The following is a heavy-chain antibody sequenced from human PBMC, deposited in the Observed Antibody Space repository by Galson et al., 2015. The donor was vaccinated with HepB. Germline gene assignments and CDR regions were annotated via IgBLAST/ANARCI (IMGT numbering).Heavy chain of an antibody. J-gene: IGHJ3*02. CDR3: ARTYYYDSSGYRLDAFDI. CDR1: GFTFSSYS. Sequence: SLRLSCAASGFTFSSYSMNWVRQAPGKGLEWVSYISSSSTIYYADSVKGRFTISRDNAKNSLYLQMNSLRDEDTAVYYCARTYYYDSSGYRLDAFDIWGQGTMVTVSS. D-gene: IGHD3-22*01. V-gene: IGHV3-48*02. CDR2: ISSSSTI.